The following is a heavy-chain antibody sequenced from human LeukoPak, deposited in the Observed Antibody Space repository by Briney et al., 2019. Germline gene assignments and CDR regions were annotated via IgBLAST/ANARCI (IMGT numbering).Heavy chain of an antibody. CDR3: ARGGGATRIDY. J-gene: IGHJ4*02. CDR2: IYTSGST. D-gene: IGHD5-12*01. CDR1: GDSIRSGTYY. Sequence: SETLSLTCSVSGDSIRSGTYYWSWIRQPAGKGLEWIGRIYTSGSTSYNPSLRSRVTISVDTSKNQFSLKLTSVTAADTAVYYCARGGGATRIDYWGQGTLVTVSS. V-gene: IGHV4-61*02.